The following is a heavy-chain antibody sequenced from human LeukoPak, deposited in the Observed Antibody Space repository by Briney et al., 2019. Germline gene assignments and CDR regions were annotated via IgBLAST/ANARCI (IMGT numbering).Heavy chain of an antibody. D-gene: IGHD3-22*01. CDR3: AKDLSPHYYDSSGRFGY. Sequence: PGGSLRLSCAASGFTFDDYAMHWVRQAPGKGLEWVSGISWNSDNIGYADSVKGRFTISRDNAKNSLYLQMNSLRAEDKALYYCAKDLSPHYYDSSGRFGYWGQGTLVTVSS. CDR1: GFTFDDYA. V-gene: IGHV3-9*01. CDR2: ISWNSDNI. J-gene: IGHJ4*02.